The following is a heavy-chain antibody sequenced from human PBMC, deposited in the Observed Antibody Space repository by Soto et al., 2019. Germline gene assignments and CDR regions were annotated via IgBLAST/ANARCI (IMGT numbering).Heavy chain of an antibody. CDR2: IKSKTDGGTT. J-gene: IGHJ4*02. D-gene: IGHD6-6*01. CDR1: GFTFSNAW. CDR3: TTDPLDSSSVIDY. Sequence: PGGSLRLSCAASGFTFSNAWMSWVRQAPGKGLEWVGRIKSKTDGGTTDYAAPVKGRFTISRDDSKNTLYLQMNSLKTEDTAVYYCTTDPLDSSSVIDYWGQGTLVTVSS. V-gene: IGHV3-15*01.